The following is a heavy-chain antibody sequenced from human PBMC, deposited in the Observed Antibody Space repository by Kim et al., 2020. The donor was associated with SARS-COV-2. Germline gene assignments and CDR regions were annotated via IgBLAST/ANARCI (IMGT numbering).Heavy chain of an antibody. D-gene: IGHD3-9*01. Sequence: VKGRFTISRDDSKNTLYLQMNSLKTEDTAVYYCTTGGLLRYSDWLSVDYWGQGTLVTVSS. V-gene: IGHV3-15*01. CDR3: TTGGLLRYSDWLSVDY. J-gene: IGHJ4*02.